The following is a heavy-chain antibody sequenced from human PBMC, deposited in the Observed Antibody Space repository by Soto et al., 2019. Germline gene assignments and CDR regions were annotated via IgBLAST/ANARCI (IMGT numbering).Heavy chain of an antibody. D-gene: IGHD2-15*01. CDR1: GFTFSNYD. Sequence: PGGSLRLSCAASGFTFSNYDMHWVRQAPGKGLEYITVIRYNGSNTYYAESVKGRFTVSRDNSENTLYLQMNSLRAEDTAVYYCARAGCGRGGSCYPGQAFDIWGQGTMVTVSS. CDR3: ARAGCGRGGSCYPGQAFDI. J-gene: IGHJ3*02. V-gene: IGHV3-33*08. CDR2: IRYNGSNT.